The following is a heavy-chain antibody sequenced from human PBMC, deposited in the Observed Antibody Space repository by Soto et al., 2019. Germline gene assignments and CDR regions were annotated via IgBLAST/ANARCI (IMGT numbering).Heavy chain of an antibody. Sequence: FEGSGYSFISYWIGWVRQMPGKGLEWMGIIYPADSDTRYSPSFQGQVTISVDKPITTTYLQWSSLKASDTAMYYCARQYGSGSFDYWGQGTLVTVS. CDR1: GYSFISYW. D-gene: IGHD3-10*01. J-gene: IGHJ4*02. CDR2: IYPADSDT. V-gene: IGHV5-51*01. CDR3: ARQYGSGSFDY.